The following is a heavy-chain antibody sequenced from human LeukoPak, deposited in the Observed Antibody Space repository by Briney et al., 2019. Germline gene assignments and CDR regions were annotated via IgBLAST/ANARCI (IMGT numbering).Heavy chain of an antibody. V-gene: IGHV5-51*01. CDR3: ARLGPGYCSSTSCYHWFDP. CDR2: IFPGDSDT. D-gene: IGHD2-2*01. J-gene: IGHJ5*02. CDR1: GYNFTSYW. Sequence: GESLKISCKGSGYNFTSYWIGWVRQMPGKGLECMGVIFPGDSDTRYSPSFQGQVTISADRSIDTAYLQWSSLKTSDTAMYYCARLGPGYCSSTSCYHWFDPWGQGTLVTVSS.